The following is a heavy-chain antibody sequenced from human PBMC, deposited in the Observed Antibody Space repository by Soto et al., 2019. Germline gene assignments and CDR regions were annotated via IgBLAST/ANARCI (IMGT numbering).Heavy chain of an antibody. CDR1: GFTFSSYG. Sequence: PGGSLRLSCAASGFTFSSYGMHWVRQAPGKGLEWVAVIWYDGSNKYYADSVKGRFTISRDNSKNTLYLQMNSLRAEDTAVYYCARGGYYDFWSGYYNPDYYYYGMDVWGQGTTVTVSS. CDR2: IWYDGSNK. D-gene: IGHD3-3*01. J-gene: IGHJ6*02. CDR3: ARGGYYDFWSGYYNPDYYYYGMDV. V-gene: IGHV3-33*01.